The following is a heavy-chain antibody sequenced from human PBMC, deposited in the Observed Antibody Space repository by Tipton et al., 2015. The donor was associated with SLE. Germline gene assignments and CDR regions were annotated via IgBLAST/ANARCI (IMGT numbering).Heavy chain of an antibody. Sequence: GSLRLSCTASGFTFSTYAMSWVRQAPGKGLQWVSAISGSGATTFYADSVKGRFTVSRDNSKKMAYLQMNSLGTDDTAVYYCAKGPAGSDYYTINDYWGQGTLVTVSS. CDR1: GFTFSTYA. V-gene: IGHV3-23*01. J-gene: IGHJ4*02. D-gene: IGHD3-3*01. CDR3: AKGPAGSDYYTINDY. CDR2: ISGSGATT.